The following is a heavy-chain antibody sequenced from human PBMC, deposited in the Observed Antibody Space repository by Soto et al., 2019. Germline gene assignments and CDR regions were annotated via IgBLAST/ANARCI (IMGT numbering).Heavy chain of an antibody. J-gene: IGHJ6*02. Sequence: GESLKISCKGSGYSFTSYWIGWVRQMPGKGLEWMGIIYPGDSDTRYSPSFQGQVTISADKSISTAYLQWSSLKASDTAMYYCARQVAAAGTHKAYYYYGMDVWGQGTTVTVSS. CDR2: IYPGDSDT. V-gene: IGHV5-51*01. CDR3: ARQVAAAGTHKAYYYYGMDV. CDR1: GYSFTSYW. D-gene: IGHD6-13*01.